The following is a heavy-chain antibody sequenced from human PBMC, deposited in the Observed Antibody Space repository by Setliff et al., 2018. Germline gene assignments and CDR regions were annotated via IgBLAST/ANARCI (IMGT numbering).Heavy chain of an antibody. CDR1: GGSFRSDG. Sequence: SVKVSCKASGGSFRSDGFNWVRQAPGQGLEWMGRIIPVFRTAKYAQKFRGRVTITADEVARTAYMELGTLRSEDTAVYYCARDTRDKYDTSGYYLSFDSWGQGALVTVSS. D-gene: IGHD3-22*01. CDR3: ARDTRDKYDTSGYYLSFDS. J-gene: IGHJ4*02. V-gene: IGHV1-69*13. CDR2: IIPVFRTA.